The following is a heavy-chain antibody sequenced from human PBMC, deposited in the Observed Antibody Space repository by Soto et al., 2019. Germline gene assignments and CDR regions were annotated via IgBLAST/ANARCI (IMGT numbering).Heavy chain of an antibody. Sequence: SETLSLTCTVSGGSISSYYWSWIRQPPGKGLEWIGYIYYSGSTNYNPSLKSRVTISVDTSKNQFSLKLSSVTAADTAVYHCARLDDYGGKGRDYWGQGTLVTVSS. CDR3: ARLDDYGGKGRDY. J-gene: IGHJ4*02. CDR1: GGSISSYY. CDR2: IYYSGST. V-gene: IGHV4-59*01. D-gene: IGHD4-17*01.